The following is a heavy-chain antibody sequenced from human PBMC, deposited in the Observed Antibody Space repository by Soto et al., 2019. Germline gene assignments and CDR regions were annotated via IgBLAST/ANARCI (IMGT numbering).Heavy chain of an antibody. Sequence: QVQLQQWGAGLLKPSETLSLNCAVTGGSLSGYYWSWIRLPPGKGLGWIGEVKDGGHTNYSPSLRGRVTISSDTSNNQFSLRLNSVTAADTGVYYCARGQEGVVATHWDQGSLVTVSS. D-gene: IGHD5-12*01. V-gene: IGHV4-34*01. J-gene: IGHJ4*01. CDR1: GGSLSGYY. CDR2: VKDGGHT. CDR3: ARGQEGVVATH.